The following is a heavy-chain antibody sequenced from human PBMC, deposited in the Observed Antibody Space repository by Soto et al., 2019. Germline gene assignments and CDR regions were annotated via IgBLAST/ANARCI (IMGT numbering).Heavy chain of an antibody. V-gene: IGHV1-46*01. CDR3: VRSGSSLFDY. D-gene: IGHD3-10*01. J-gene: IGHJ4*02. Sequence: QVQLVQSGAEVKKPGASVKVSCKASGYTFTSYYMHWVRQAPGQGLEWMGIINPSGGSTSYAQKFQGRVTMTRDTSTSKVYMELISLRSEDTAVYYCVRSGSSLFDYWGQGTLVTVSS. CDR1: GYTFTSYY. CDR2: INPSGGST.